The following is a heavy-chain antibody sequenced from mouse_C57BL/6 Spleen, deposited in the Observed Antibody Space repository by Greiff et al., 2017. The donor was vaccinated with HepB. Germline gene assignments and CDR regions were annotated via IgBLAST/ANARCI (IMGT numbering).Heavy chain of an antibody. J-gene: IGHJ2*01. Sequence: EVMLVESGGGLVKPGGSLKLSCAASGFTFSDYGMHWVRQAPEKGLEWVAYISSGSSTIYYADTVKGRFTISRDNAKNTLFLQMTSLRSEDTAMYYCARRKLGREDDLDYWGQGTTLTVSS. CDR2: ISSGSSTI. CDR1: GFTFSDYG. CDR3: ARRKLGREDDLDY. V-gene: IGHV5-17*01. D-gene: IGHD4-1*01.